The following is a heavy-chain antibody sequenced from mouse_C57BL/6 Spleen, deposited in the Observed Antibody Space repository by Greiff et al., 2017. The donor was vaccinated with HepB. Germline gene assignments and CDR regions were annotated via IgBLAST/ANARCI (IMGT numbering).Heavy chain of an antibody. D-gene: IGHD2-5*01. J-gene: IGHJ1*03. CDR1: GYSITSGYY. CDR3: AREGAIVTTPWYFDV. V-gene: IGHV3-6*01. Sequence: EVHLVESGPGLVKPSQSLSLTCSVTGYSITSGYYWNWIRQFPGNKLEWMGYISYDGSNNYNPSLKNRISITRDTSKNQFFLKLNSVTTEDTATYYCAREGAIVTTPWYFDVWGTGTTVTVSS. CDR2: ISYDGSN.